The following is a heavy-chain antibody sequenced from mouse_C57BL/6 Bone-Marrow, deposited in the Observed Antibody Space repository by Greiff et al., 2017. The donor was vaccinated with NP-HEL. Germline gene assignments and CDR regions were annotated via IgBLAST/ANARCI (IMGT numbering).Heavy chain of an antibody. CDR1: GFTFSDYG. CDR2: ISNLAYSI. Sequence: EVMLVESGGGLVQPGGSLKLSCAASGFTFSDYGMAWVRQAPRKGPEWVAFISNLAYSIYYADTVTGRFTISRENAKNTLYLEMSSLRSEDTAMYYCARHELGYWGQGTSVTVSS. J-gene: IGHJ4*01. D-gene: IGHD4-1*01. V-gene: IGHV5-15*01. CDR3: ARHELGY.